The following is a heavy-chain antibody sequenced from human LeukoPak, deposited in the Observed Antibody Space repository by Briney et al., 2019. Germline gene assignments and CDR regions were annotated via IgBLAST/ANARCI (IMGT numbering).Heavy chain of an antibody. D-gene: IGHD6-19*01. CDR3: TRAVAGHPD. Sequence: SETLSLTCAVSGVPFSNYYRSWVRQSPRQGLEWIREINHSGYTNYNPSLKSRVTMSIDTSKNQFSLILTSVTAADAGVYYCTRAVAGHPDWGQGTLVTVSS. J-gene: IGHJ4*02. CDR2: INHSGYT. CDR1: GVPFSNYY. V-gene: IGHV4-34*01.